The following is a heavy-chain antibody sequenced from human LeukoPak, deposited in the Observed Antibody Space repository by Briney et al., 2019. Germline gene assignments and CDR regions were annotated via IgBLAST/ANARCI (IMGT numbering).Heavy chain of an antibody. CDR3: ARESKSWVRGVTNFDY. Sequence: RPSETLSLTCAVSGDSISSDIWWNWVRQPPGKGLEWIGEIHHSGSTNYNPSLKSRVTISVDTSKNQFSLKLSSVTAADTAVYYCARESKSWVRGVTNFDYWGQGTLVTVSS. J-gene: IGHJ4*02. CDR1: GDSISSDIW. CDR2: IHHSGST. V-gene: IGHV4-4*02. D-gene: IGHD3-10*01.